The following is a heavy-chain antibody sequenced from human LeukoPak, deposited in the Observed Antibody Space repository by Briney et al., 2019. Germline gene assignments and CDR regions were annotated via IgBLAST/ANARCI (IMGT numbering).Heavy chain of an antibody. V-gene: IGHV4-39*07. CDR3: ASGGNSFGQRVFVSRDY. J-gene: IGHJ4*02. CDR2: IYYSGST. Sequence: PSETLSLTCTVSGGSISSSSYYWGWIRQPPGKGLEWIGSIYYSGSTYYNPSLKSRVTISVDTSKNQFSLKLSSVTAADTAVYYCASGGNSFGQRVFVSRDYWGQGTLVTVSS. CDR1: GGSISSSSYY. D-gene: IGHD4-23*01.